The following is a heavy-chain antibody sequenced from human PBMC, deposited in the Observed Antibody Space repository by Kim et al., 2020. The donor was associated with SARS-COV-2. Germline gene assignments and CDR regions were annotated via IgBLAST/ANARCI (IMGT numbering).Heavy chain of an antibody. CDR3: ARDGGPYDYYDSSGYYYFDY. D-gene: IGHD3-22*01. Sequence: SETLSLTCTVSGYSISSGYYWGWIRQPPGKGLEWIGSIYHSGSTYYNPSLKSRVTISVDTSKNQFSLKLSSVTAADTAVYYCARDGGPYDYYDSSGYYYFDYWGQGTLVTVSS. J-gene: IGHJ4*02. V-gene: IGHV4-38-2*02. CDR2: IYHSGST. CDR1: GYSISSGYY.